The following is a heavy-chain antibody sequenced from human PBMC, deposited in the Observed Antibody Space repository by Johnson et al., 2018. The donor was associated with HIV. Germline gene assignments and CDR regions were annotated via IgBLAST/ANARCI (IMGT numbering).Heavy chain of an antibody. J-gene: IGHJ3*02. D-gene: IGHD4-11*01. CDR3: ARSVHDYSDYLWGRDAFDI. Sequence: VQLVESGGGVVHPGMSLRLSCAASGFTFSSYPMHWVRQAPGKGLEWVAVISFDGTKKYYAGSVEGRFTISRDNSKNTLYLQMNKLRIEDTAVYSCARSVHDYSDYLWGRDAFDIWGRGTMVIVSS. CDR1: GFTFSSYP. V-gene: IGHV3-30*04. CDR2: ISFDGTKK.